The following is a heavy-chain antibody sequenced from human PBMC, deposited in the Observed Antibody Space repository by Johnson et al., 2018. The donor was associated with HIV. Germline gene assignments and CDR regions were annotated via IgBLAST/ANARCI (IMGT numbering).Heavy chain of an antibody. J-gene: IGHJ3*02. CDR1: GFTFSDYY. D-gene: IGHD4-11*01. CDR3: ARVGTIVTTLSGAFDI. V-gene: IGHV3-11*04. CDR2: ITSSGSTI. Sequence: QVQLVESGGGLVKPGGSLRLSCAASGFTFSDYYMSWIRQAPGKGLEWVSYITSSGSTIYYADSVKGRFTISRDNAKNSLYLQMNSLKTEDTAVYYCARVGTIVTTLSGAFDIWGQGTVVTVSS.